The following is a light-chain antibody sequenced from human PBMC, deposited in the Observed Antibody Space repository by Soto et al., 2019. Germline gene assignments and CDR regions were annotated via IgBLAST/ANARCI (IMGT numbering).Light chain of an antibody. CDR3: SSYAGSSNMI. CDR1: SSDVGGSTY. Sequence: QSALTQPPSASGSPGQSVTISCTGTSSDVGGSTYVSWYQQHPGKAPKLMIYEVSKRPSGVPDRFSGSKSGKTASLTVSGLQAEHEADYYCSSYAGSSNMIFGGGTKLTVL. J-gene: IGLJ2*01. CDR2: EVS. V-gene: IGLV2-8*01.